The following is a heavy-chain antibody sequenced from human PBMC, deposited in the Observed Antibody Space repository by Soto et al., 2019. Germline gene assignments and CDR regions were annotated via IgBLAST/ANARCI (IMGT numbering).Heavy chain of an antibody. CDR3: ARMYSSPSQPEVNWFDP. CDR2: MNPNSANT. CDR1: GYTFTSYD. D-gene: IGHD6-6*01. J-gene: IGHJ5*02. V-gene: IGHV1-8*01. Sequence: GASVKVSCKASGYTFTSYDINWVRQATGLGLEWMGWMNPNSANTGYAQKFQGRVTMTRNTSISTAYMELSSLRSEDTAVYYCARMYSSPSQPEVNWFDPWGQGTPVTVSS.